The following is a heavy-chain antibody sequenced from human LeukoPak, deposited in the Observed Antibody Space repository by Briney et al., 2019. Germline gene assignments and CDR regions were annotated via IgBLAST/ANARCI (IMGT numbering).Heavy chain of an antibody. D-gene: IGHD3-22*01. CDR3: ARVGYDSSVYYYYGMDV. CDR2: ISAYNGNT. CDR1: GYTFTSYG. V-gene: IGHV1-18*01. J-gene: IGHJ6*02. Sequence: ASVKVSRKASGYTFTSYGISWVRQAPGQGLEWMGWISAYNGNTNYAQKLQGRVTMTTDTSTSTAYMELRSLRSDDTAVYYCARVGYDSSVYYYYGMDVWGQGTTVTVSS.